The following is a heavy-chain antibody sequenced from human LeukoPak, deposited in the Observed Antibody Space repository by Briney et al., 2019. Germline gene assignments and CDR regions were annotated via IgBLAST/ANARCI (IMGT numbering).Heavy chain of an antibody. CDR2: ISGSGGST. CDR3: AREPYYYGSGSYYPFDY. Sequence: GGSLRLSCAASGFTFSSYGMSWVRQAPGKGLEWVSAISGSGGSTYYADSVKGRFTISRDNSKNTLYLQMNSLRAEDTAVYYCAREPYYYGSGSYYPFDYWGQGTLVTVSS. J-gene: IGHJ4*02. CDR1: GFTFSSYG. V-gene: IGHV3-23*01. D-gene: IGHD3-10*01.